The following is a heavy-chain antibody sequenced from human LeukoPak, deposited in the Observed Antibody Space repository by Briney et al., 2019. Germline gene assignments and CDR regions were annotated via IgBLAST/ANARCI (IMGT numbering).Heavy chain of an antibody. D-gene: IGHD3-16*02. V-gene: IGHV3-30-3*01. Sequence: GGSLRLSCAASGFTFSSYAMHWVRQAPGKGLEWEAVISYDGSNKYYADSVKGRFTISRDNSKNTLYLQMNSLRAEDTAVYYCARDPASYDYVWGSYRPDAFDIWGQGTMVTVSS. CDR3: ARDPASYDYVWGSYRPDAFDI. CDR2: ISYDGSNK. J-gene: IGHJ3*02. CDR1: GFTFSSYA.